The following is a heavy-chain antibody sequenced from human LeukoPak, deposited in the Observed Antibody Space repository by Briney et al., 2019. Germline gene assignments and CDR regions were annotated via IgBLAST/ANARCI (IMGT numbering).Heavy chain of an antibody. CDR3: ARDHYDFWSGYLDAFDI. D-gene: IGHD3-3*01. Sequence: SEALSLTCTVSGGSISSYYWSWVRQPPGKGLEWIGYIYYSGSTNYNPSLKSRVTISVDTSKNQISLKLSSVTAADTAVYYCARDHYDFWSGYLDAFDIWGQGTMVSVSS. CDR1: GGSISSYY. V-gene: IGHV4-59*01. CDR2: IYYSGST. J-gene: IGHJ3*02.